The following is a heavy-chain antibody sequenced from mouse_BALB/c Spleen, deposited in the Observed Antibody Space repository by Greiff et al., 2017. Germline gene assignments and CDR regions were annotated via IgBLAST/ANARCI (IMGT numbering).Heavy chain of an antibody. Sequence: EVQLQESGGGLVKPGGSLKLSCAASGFTFSSYTMSWVRQTPEKRLEWVATISSGGSYTYYPDSVKGRFTISRDNAKNTLYLQMSSLKSEDTAMYYCTRDGDYYYGSSYVGWFAYWGQGTLVTVSA. CDR1: GFTFSSYT. J-gene: IGHJ3*01. CDR3: TRDGDYYYGSSYVGWFAY. V-gene: IGHV5-6-4*01. CDR2: ISSGGSYT. D-gene: IGHD1-1*01.